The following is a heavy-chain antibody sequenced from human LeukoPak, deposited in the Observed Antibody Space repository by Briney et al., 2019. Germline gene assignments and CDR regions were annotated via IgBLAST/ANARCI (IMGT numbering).Heavy chain of an antibody. CDR1: GFTFSSYG. CDR3: GKPRPPMIVPDY. J-gene: IGHJ4*02. D-gene: IGHD3-22*01. Sequence: GGSLRLSCAASGFTFSSYGMHWVRQAPGKGLEWVAVISYDGSNKYYADSVKGRFTISRDNSKNTLYLQMNSLRAEDTAVYYCGKPRPPMIVPDYWGQGTLVTVSS. V-gene: IGHV3-30*18. CDR2: ISYDGSNK.